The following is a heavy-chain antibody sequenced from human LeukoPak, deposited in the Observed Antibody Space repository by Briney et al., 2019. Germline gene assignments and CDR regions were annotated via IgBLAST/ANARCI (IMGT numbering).Heavy chain of an antibody. V-gene: IGHV3-23*01. J-gene: IGHJ4*02. CDR2: ISGSGGST. CDR3: AEVWEIVVVPAAISH. CDR1: GFTFSSYA. Sequence: GGSLRLSCAASGFTFSSYAMSWVRQAPGKGLEWVSAISGSGGSTYYADSVKGRFTISRDNSKNTLYLQMNSLRAEDTAVYYCAEVWEIVVVPAAISHWGQGTLVTVSS. D-gene: IGHD2-2*02.